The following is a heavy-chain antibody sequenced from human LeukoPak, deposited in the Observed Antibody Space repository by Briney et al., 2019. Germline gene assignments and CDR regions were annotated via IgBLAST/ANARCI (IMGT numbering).Heavy chain of an antibody. J-gene: IGHJ3*02. CDR3: ARDSGYCSGGSCYSLHAFDI. CDR2: IWYDGSDK. D-gene: IGHD2-15*01. V-gene: IGHV3-33*01. CDR1: GFTFSSYG. Sequence: GGSLRLSCAASGFTFSSYGMHWVRQAPGKGLEWVAVIWYDGSDKYYADSVKGRFTISRDNFKNTLYLQMNSLRAEDTAVYYCARDSGYCSGGSCYSLHAFDIWGQGTMVTVSS.